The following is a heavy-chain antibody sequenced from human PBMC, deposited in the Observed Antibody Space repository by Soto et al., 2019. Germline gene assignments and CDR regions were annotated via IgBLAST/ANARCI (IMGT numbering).Heavy chain of an antibody. CDR2: INAGDGNT. CDR3: ARSGSCTSTSCYGGFVI. CDR1: GYTFTNYA. V-gene: IGHV1-3*01. Sequence: QVQLVQSGAEVKKPGASVKVSCKTSGYTFTNYAIHWVRQAPGQRPEWMGWINAGDGNTKYSQKFQGRVTMTRDTSASTDNMELSSLRSEDAAVYYWARSGSCTSTSCYGGFVIGGQGTMVTVSS. D-gene: IGHD2-2*01. J-gene: IGHJ3*02.